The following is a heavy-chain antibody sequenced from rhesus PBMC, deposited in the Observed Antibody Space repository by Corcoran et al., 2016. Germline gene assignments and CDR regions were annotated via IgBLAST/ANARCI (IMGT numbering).Heavy chain of an antibody. D-gene: IGHD6-31*01. Sequence: EVQLVESGGGLAKPGGSLRLSCAASGFTFSSYWMNWVRQAPGKGLEWVSAINRCGGNTFYADSVKGRFTISRDNSKNTLSLQMNSLRAEDTAVYYCAKERYSSGWANFDYWGQGVLVTVSS. CDR1: GFTFSSYW. V-gene: IGHV3S25*01. CDR3: AKERYSSGWANFDY. J-gene: IGHJ4*01. CDR2: INRCGGNT.